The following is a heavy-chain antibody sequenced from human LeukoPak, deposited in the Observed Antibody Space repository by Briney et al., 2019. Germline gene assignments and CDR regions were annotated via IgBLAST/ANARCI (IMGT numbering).Heavy chain of an antibody. CDR2: IYTSGST. CDR1: GGSISSYY. Sequence: SETLSLTCTVSGGSISSYYWSWIRQPPGKGLEWIGYIYTSGSTNYNPSLKSRVTISVDTSKNQFSLKLSSLTAADTAVYYCARRNSSWYQFDYWGQGTLVTVSS. J-gene: IGHJ4*02. V-gene: IGHV4-4*09. CDR3: ARRNSSWYQFDY. D-gene: IGHD6-13*01.